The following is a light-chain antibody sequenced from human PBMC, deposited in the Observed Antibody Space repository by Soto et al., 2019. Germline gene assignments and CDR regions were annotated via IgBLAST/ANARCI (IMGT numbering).Light chain of an antibody. CDR1: QRVSNN. Sequence: EIVMTQSPATLSVSPGERATLXXRASQRVSNNFAWYQQKPGQAPWXLTYGASTRATGIPARFSGSGSGTEFTLTISSPQPEDFAVYYCQQYNNWRTFGQGTKVDIK. CDR2: GAS. J-gene: IGKJ1*01. CDR3: QQYNNWRT. V-gene: IGKV3-15*01.